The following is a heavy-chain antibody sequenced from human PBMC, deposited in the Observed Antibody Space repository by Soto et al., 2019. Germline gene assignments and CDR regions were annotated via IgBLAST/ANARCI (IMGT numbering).Heavy chain of an antibody. CDR2: LKGKTDGGTT. D-gene: IGHD4-17*01. V-gene: IGHV3-15*07. J-gene: IGHJ4*02. CDR3: ATSGTMVYGDSTRPHFDY. Sequence: GGSLRLSCAVSGFIFSNAWMNWVRQTPGKGLEWVGRLKGKTDGGTTDYADLVKGRFTISGDDSKNKVFLQMNSLETEDTAVYYCATSGTMVYGDSTRPHFDYWGQGTLVTVSS. CDR1: GFIFSNAW.